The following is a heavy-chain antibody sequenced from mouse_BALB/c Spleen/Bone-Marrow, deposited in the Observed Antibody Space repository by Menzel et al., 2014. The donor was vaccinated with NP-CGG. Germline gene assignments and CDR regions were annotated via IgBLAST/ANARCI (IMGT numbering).Heavy chain of an antibody. J-gene: IGHJ2*01. Sequence: VQLQESGPELVRPGVSVKISCKGFGYTFTSYAIHWVKQSHAKTLEWIGVISSHSGNTNYNQKFKGRATMTVDKSSSTAYMELARLTSEDSAIYYCASTAGTQYDYFAYWGQGTTLTVSS. V-gene: IGHV1-67*01. CDR2: ISSHSGNT. D-gene: IGHD1-2*01. CDR1: GYTFTSYA. CDR3: ASTAGTQYDYFAY.